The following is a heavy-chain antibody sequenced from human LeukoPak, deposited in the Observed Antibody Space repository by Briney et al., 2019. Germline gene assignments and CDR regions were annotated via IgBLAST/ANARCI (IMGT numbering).Heavy chain of an antibody. CDR3: AKGYYSGSYYGLVEPFDY. D-gene: IGHD1-26*01. V-gene: IGHV3-23*01. CDR1: GFTFSSYA. J-gene: IGHJ4*02. Sequence: PGGSLRLSCAASGFTFSSYAMSWVRQAPGKGLEWVSAISGSGGSTYYADSVKGRFTISRDNSKNTLYLQMNSLRAEDTAVYYCAKGYYSGSYYGLVEPFDYWGQGTQVTVSS. CDR2: ISGSGGST.